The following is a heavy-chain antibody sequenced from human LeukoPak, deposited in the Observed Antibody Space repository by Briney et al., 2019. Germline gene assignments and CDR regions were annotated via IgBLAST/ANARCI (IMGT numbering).Heavy chain of an antibody. Sequence: SETLSLTCTVSGGSISSYYWSWIRQPPGKGLEWIGYMYYSGSTNYNPSLKSRVTISVDTSKNQLSLKLSSVTAADAAVYYCAMGGRVRGVIISSDAFDIWGQGTMVTVSS. D-gene: IGHD3-10*01. J-gene: IGHJ3*02. CDR3: AMGGRVRGVIISSDAFDI. CDR1: GGSISSYY. V-gene: IGHV4-59*03. CDR2: MYYSGST.